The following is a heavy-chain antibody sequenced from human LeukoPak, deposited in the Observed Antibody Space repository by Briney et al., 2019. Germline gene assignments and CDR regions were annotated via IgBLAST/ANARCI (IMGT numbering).Heavy chain of an antibody. V-gene: IGHV3-21*01. Sequence: AGGSLRLSCAASGFRFSGYSVNWVRQAPGKGLEWVSSISGSRGYIYYADSVKGRFTISRDNTKNSLYLQMNSLRAEDTAVYYCARDDWTYFLDYWGQGTRVTVSS. D-gene: IGHD3-9*01. J-gene: IGHJ4*02. CDR2: ISGSRGYI. CDR3: ARDDWTYFLDY. CDR1: GFRFSGYS.